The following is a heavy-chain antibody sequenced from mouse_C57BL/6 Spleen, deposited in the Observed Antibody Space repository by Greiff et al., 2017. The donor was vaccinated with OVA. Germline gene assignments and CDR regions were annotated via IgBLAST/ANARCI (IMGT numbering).Heavy chain of an antibody. D-gene: IGHD2-5*01. CDR2: INPNNGGT. V-gene: IGHV1-26*01. Sequence: EVQLQQSGPELVKPGASVKISCKASGYTFTDYYMNWVKQSHGKSLEWIGDINPNNGGTSYNQKFKGKVTLTVDKSSSTAYMELRSLTSEDSAVYYCARSYYSNYGYFDYWAKAPLSQSPQ. CDR1: GYTFTDYY. CDR3: ARSYYSNYGYFDY. J-gene: IGHJ2*01.